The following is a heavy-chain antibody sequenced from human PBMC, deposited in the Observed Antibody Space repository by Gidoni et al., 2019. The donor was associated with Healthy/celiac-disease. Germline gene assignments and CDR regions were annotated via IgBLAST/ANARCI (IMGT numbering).Heavy chain of an antibody. CDR1: GFTFGDYA. CDR3: TRGPNCSGGSCYSPEYFQH. J-gene: IGHJ1*01. CDR2: IRSKAYGGTT. Sequence: EVQLVESGGGLVQPGRSLRLSCTASGFTFGDYAMSWFRQAPGKGLEWVGFIRSKAYGGTTEYAASVKGRFTISRDDSKSIAYLQMNSLKTEDTAVYYCTRGPNCSGGSCYSPEYFQHWGQGTLVTVSS. D-gene: IGHD2-15*01. V-gene: IGHV3-49*03.